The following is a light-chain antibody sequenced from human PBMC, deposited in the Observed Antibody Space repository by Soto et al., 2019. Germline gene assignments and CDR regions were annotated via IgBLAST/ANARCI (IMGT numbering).Light chain of an antibody. V-gene: IGKV1-16*01. J-gene: IGKJ1*01. Sequence: DIRMTQSPSSLSVSVGDGVTITCRASETINNYLNWYQQKPGRAPKLLIHAASTLQSGVPSRFSGSGSGTEFTLTISSLQPDDIATYYCQQYNIYPWTFGQGTKVDIK. CDR1: ETINNY. CDR2: AAS. CDR3: QQYNIYPWT.